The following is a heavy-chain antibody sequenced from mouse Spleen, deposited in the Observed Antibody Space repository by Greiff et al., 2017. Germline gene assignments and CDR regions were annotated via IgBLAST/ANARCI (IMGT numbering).Heavy chain of an antibody. D-gene: IGHD2-1*01. V-gene: IGHV3-1*01. CDR3: ARGGNSAAMDY. CDR2: ISYSGST. Sequence: VQLQESGPGMVKPSQSLSLTCTVSGYSITSGYDWHWIRHFPGNKLEWMGYISYSGSTNYNPSLKSRISITHDTSKNHFFLKLNSVTTEDTATYYCARGGNSAAMDYWGQGTSVTVSS. J-gene: IGHJ4*01. CDR1: GYSITSGYD.